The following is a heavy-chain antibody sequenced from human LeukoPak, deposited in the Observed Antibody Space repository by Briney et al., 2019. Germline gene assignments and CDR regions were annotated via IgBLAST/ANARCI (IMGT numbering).Heavy chain of an antibody. V-gene: IGHV4-34*01. D-gene: IGHD3-9*01. Sequence: SETLSLTCAVYGGSFSGYYWSWIRQPPGKGLEWIGEINHSGSTNYNPSLKSRVTISVDTSKNQFSLKLSSVTAADTAVYYCAREGLGDILTGYPDAFDIWGQGTMVTVSS. CDR1: GGSFSGYY. CDR2: INHSGST. J-gene: IGHJ3*02. CDR3: AREGLGDILTGYPDAFDI.